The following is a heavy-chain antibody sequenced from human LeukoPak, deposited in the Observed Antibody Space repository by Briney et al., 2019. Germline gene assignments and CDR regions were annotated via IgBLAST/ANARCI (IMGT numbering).Heavy chain of an antibody. CDR3: ARSRVAGPYTRGPGIDY. D-gene: IGHD6-19*01. CDR2: IYPNRST. CDR1: GDSISNYY. Sequence: SETLSLTCAVSGDSISNYYWSWIRQPAAKRLEGIGRIYPNRSTKYYPSLKSGFTMSVDKSKSQFSLKLSSVTAADTAVYYCARSRVAGPYTRGPGIDYWGQGTLVTVSS. V-gene: IGHV4-4*07. J-gene: IGHJ4*02.